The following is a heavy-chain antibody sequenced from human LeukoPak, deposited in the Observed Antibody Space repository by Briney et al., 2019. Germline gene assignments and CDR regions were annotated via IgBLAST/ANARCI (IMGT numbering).Heavy chain of an antibody. Sequence: SETLSLTCTVSGGSISSGDYYLSWIRQPPGKGLEWIGYIYYSGSTYYNPSLKSRVTISVDTYKNQFSLKLSSVTAADTAVYYCARDGYSSSWYDLDDAFDIWGQGTMVTVSS. J-gene: IGHJ3*02. CDR2: IYYSGST. V-gene: IGHV4-30-4*08. CDR3: ARDGYSSSWYDLDDAFDI. D-gene: IGHD6-13*01. CDR1: GGSISSGDYY.